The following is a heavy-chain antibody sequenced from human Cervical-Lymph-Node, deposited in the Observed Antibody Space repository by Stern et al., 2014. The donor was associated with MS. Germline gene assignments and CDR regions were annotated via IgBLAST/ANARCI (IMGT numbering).Heavy chain of an antibody. Sequence: EVQLVESGGGLVKPGGSLRLSCAASGFTFSTYTMNWVRQAPGKGLEWVSSISGDDSYIFHADSLKGRFSISRDNAKNSLYLQMNSLRAEDTAVYYCAREGTYCSSSSCHFDSWGRGTLVTVSS. V-gene: IGHV3-21*01. CDR3: AREGTYCSSSSCHFDS. CDR1: GFTFSTYT. J-gene: IGHJ4*02. CDR2: ISGDDSYI. D-gene: IGHD2-15*01.